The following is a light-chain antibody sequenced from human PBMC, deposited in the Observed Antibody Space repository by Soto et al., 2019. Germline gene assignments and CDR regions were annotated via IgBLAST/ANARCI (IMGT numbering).Light chain of an antibody. CDR3: HSYASSLSSSV. CDR2: AVT. V-gene: IGLV1-40*01. CDR1: SSNIGAGYD. Sequence: QSVLTQPPSVSGAPGQRVTISCTGSSSNIGAGYDVHWYQRIPGTAPKLLIYAVTNRPSGVPDRFSGSKSDTTASLAITGLQAEDEAVYYCHSYASSLSSSVFGGGTKVTVL. J-gene: IGLJ2*01.